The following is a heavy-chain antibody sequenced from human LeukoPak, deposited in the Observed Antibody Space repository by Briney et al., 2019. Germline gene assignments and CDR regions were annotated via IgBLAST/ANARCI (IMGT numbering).Heavy chain of an antibody. CDR1: GFAFNPYS. J-gene: IGHJ4*02. CDR2: ITTSSTYM. V-gene: IGHV3-21*01. Sequence: GGSPRLSFAASGFAFNPYSINWVGQAPGKGLEWVASITTSSTYMHYADSVKGRFTISRDNAKNSLYLQMNSLRADDTAVYFCARHRYYFDYWGQGTLVTVSS. CDR3: ARHRYYFDY.